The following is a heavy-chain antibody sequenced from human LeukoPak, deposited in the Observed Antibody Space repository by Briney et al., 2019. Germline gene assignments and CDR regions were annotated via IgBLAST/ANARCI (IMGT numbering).Heavy chain of an antibody. Sequence: SETLSLTCTVSGGSISSGSYYWSWIRQPAGKGLEWIGRIYTSGSTNYNPSLKSRVTISVDTSKNQFSLKLSSVTAADTAVYYCARDSGPYSSSWYPRGDWFDPWGQGTLVTVSS. D-gene: IGHD6-13*01. V-gene: IGHV4-61*02. CDR2: IYTSGST. CDR3: ARDSGPYSSSWYPRGDWFDP. J-gene: IGHJ5*02. CDR1: GGSISSGSYY.